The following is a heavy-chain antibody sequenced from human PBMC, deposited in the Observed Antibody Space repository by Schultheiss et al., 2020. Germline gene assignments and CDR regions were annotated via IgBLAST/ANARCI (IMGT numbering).Heavy chain of an antibody. J-gene: IGHJ4*02. CDR2: INHSGST. CDR3: ARGGAAAVDY. CDR1: GGSISSSSYY. V-gene: IGHV4-39*07. Sequence: SETLSLTCTVSGGSISSSSYYWGWIRQPPGKGLEWIGEINHSGSTNYNPSLKSRVTISVDTSKNQFSLKLSSVTAADTAVYYCARGGAAAVDYWGQGTLVTVSS. D-gene: IGHD6-13*01.